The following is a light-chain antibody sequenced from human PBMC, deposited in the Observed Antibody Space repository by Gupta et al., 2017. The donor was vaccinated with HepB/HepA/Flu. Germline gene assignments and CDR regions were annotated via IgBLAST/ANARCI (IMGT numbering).Light chain of an antibody. CDR3: SSYTRSSTLV. CDR2: DVS. J-gene: IGLJ2*01. Sequence: QSALTQPASVSGSPGPSITISCTGTSSDVGGDKYVSWYQQHPGEAPKLMIYDVSDRPSGVSNRFSGSKSGNTASLTISGLQPEDEADYYCSSYTRSSTLVFGGGTKLTVL. CDR1: SSDVGGDKY. V-gene: IGLV2-14*03.